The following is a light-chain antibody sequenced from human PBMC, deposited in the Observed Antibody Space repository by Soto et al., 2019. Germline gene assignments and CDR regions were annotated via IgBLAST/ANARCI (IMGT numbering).Light chain of an antibody. V-gene: IGKV3-20*01. J-gene: IGKJ1*01. CDR2: GTS. Sequence: EIVLTNSPGTLPLSRWERATLSCRASQSISSSNYLAWYQQKPGQAPRLLIYGTSTRATGIPDRFSGSGSGTDFTLTISRLEPEDFAVYYCQQYDSSPSWTLGQGTKVDI. CDR1: QSISSSNY. CDR3: QQYDSSPSWT.